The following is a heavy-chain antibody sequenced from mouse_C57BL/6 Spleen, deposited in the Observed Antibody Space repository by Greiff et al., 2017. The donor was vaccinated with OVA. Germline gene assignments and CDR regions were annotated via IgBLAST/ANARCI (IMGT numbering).Heavy chain of an antibody. Sequence: EVQRVESVAELVRPGASVKLSCTASGFNIKNTYMHWVKQRPEQGLEWIGRIDPANGNTKYAPKFQGKATITADTSSNTAYLQLSSLTSEDTAIYYCAHYYGSSYEGFAYWGQGTLVTVSA. V-gene: IGHV14-3*01. CDR2: IDPANGNT. CDR1: GFNIKNTY. J-gene: IGHJ3*01. D-gene: IGHD1-1*01. CDR3: AHYYGSSYEGFAY.